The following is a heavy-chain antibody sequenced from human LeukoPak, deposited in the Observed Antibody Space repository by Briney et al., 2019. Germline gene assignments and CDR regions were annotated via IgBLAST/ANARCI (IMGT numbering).Heavy chain of an antibody. D-gene: IGHD6-13*01. CDR3: ARAGIAAAGIDAFDI. CDR1: GFTFSSYG. CDR2: IRYDGSNK. Sequence: GGSLRLSCAASGFTFSSYGMHWVRQAPGKGLEWVAFIRYDGSNKYYADSVKGRFTISRDNSKNTLYLQMNSLRAEDTAVYYCARAGIAAAGIDAFDIWGQGTMVTVSS. J-gene: IGHJ3*02. V-gene: IGHV3-30*02.